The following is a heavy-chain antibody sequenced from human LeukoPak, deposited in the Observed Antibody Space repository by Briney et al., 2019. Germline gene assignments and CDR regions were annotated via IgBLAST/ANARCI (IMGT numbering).Heavy chain of an antibody. CDR1: GYRFTDFS. Sequence: GASVKVSCKASGYRFTDFSIYWVRQAPGHGLEWMGWFNPNTGDAKYAEKFQGWITMTSDTSIRTAYMEIRSLKSDDTAIYYCATGGPQTSGEKRGLDYWGQGTLVTVSS. J-gene: IGHJ4*02. D-gene: IGHD6-25*01. CDR2: FNPNTGDA. V-gene: IGHV1-2*04. CDR3: ATGGPQTSGEKRGLDY.